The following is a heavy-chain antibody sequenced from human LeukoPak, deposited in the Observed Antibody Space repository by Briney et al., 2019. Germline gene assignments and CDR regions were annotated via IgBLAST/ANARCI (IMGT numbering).Heavy chain of an antibody. CDR1: GFTFSNAW. CDR3: APAQQWLPYPYFDY. V-gene: IGHV3-15*05. J-gene: IGHJ4*02. D-gene: IGHD6-19*01. CDR2: IKSKTDGGTT. Sequence: GGSLRLSCAASGFTFSNAWMSWVRQAPGKGLEWVGRIKSKTDGGTTDYAAPVKGRFTISRDDSKNTLYLQMNSLRAEDTALYYCAPAQQWLPYPYFDYWGQGTLVTVSS.